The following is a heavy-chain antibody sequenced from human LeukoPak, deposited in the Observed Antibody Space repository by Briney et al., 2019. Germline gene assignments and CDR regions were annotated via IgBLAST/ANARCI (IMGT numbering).Heavy chain of an antibody. CDR1: GFTFSSYS. V-gene: IGHV3-21*01. Sequence: PGGSLRLSCAASGFTFSSYSMNWVRQAPGKGLEWVSSISSSSSYIYYADSVKGRFTISRDNAKNSLYLQMNSLRAEDTAVYYCARGGLNSAAGHFDYWGQGTLVTVSS. CDR3: ARGGLNSAAGHFDY. CDR2: ISSSSSYI. J-gene: IGHJ4*02. D-gene: IGHD6-13*01.